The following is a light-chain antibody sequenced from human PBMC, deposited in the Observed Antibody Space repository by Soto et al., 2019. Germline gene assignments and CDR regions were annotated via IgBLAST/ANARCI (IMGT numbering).Light chain of an antibody. J-gene: IGKJ4*01. CDR2: DAS. V-gene: IGKV3-20*01. CDR3: QQYGSSPLT. Sequence: EIVMTQSPATLSVSPGERATLSCRASQSVSSYLAWYQQKPGQAPRLLIYDASNRATGIPARFSGSGFGTDFTFTISRLEPEDFAVYYCQQYGSSPLTFGGGTKVDIK. CDR1: QSVSSY.